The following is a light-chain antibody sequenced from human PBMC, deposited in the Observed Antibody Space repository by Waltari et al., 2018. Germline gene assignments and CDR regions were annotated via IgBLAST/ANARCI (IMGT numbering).Light chain of an antibody. V-gene: IGLV2-8*01. CDR2: ELN. CDR3: SSYAGSNNLV. CDR1: SSDVGGYNY. Sequence: QSALTQPPSASGSPGQSVTISCPGTSSDVGGYNYVSWYQQHPGKAPKLMIYELNTRPPGVPQRFAGSKSGNTASLTVSGLQAEDEADYYCSSYAGSNNLVFGGGTKLTVL. J-gene: IGLJ2*01.